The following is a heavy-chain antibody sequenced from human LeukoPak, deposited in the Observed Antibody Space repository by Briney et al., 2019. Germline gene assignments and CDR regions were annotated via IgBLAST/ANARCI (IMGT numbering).Heavy chain of an antibody. D-gene: IGHD5-24*01. CDR3: ARYQGNGYNYFDY. CDR2: IWYDGSNK. V-gene: IGHV3-33*08. J-gene: IGHJ4*02. Sequence: GGSLNPSCAASGFIYSVYGRHGVRRPRARGLEGVAVIWYDGSNKYYADSVKGRFTISRDNSKNTLYLQMNSLRAEDTAVYYCARYQGNGYNYFDYWGQGTLVTVSS. CDR1: GFIYSVYG.